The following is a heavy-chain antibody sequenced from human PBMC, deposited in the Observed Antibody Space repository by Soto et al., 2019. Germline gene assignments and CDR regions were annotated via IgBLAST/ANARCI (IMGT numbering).Heavy chain of an antibody. D-gene: IGHD6-6*01. CDR3: AKENGFQFVNFGASGFDY. CDR1: GFRFSSKA. Sequence: EVQLLESGGGLVQPGGSLRLSCAASGFRFSSKAMSWVRQAPGKGLEWVSIISGSGSSTYYTDSLKGRFTISRDNSKNMVYLEMNYLRAEDKDVYYCAKENGFQFVNFGASGFDYWGQGSLVSVSS. CDR2: ISGSGSST. V-gene: IGHV3-23*01. J-gene: IGHJ4*02.